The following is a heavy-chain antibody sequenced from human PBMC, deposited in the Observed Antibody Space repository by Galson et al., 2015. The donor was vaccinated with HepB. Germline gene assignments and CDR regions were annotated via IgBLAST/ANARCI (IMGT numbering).Heavy chain of an antibody. Sequence: SVKVSCKASGYTFTSYGISWVRQAPGQGLEWMGWISAYNGNTNYAQKLQGRVTMTTDTSTSTAYMELRSLRSDDTAVYYCARVPEVYYYDSSGCLRGWYFDLWGRGTLVTVSS. V-gene: IGHV1-18*04. CDR3: ARVPEVYYYDSSGCLRGWYFDL. CDR1: GYTFTSYG. D-gene: IGHD3-22*01. CDR2: ISAYNGNT. J-gene: IGHJ2*01.